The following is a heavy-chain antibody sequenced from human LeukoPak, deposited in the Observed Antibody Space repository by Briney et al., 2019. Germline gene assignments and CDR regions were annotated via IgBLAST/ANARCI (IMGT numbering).Heavy chain of an antibody. Sequence: GGSLRLSCAASGFAFRSHSMSWVRQSPGKGLEWVSSISGGGSHIYYADSMKGRFTISRDNAKNSLYLQMNSLRAEDTAVYYCARNIEMATITPGYWGQGTLVTVSS. J-gene: IGHJ4*02. V-gene: IGHV3-21*01. CDR1: GFAFRSHS. CDR3: ARNIEMATITPGY. CDR2: ISGGGSHI. D-gene: IGHD5-24*01.